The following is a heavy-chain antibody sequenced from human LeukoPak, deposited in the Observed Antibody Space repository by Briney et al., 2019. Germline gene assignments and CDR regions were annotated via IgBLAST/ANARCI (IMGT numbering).Heavy chain of an antibody. CDR1: GFTFSSYS. Sequence: GGSLRLSCAASGFTFSSYSMNWVRQAPGKGLEWFSSISSSSSYIYYADSVKGRFTISRDNAKNSLYLQMNSLRAEDTAVYYCARAPGSGSYFDYMDVWGKGTTVTVSS. V-gene: IGHV3-21*01. D-gene: IGHD3-10*01. CDR2: ISSSSSYI. J-gene: IGHJ6*03. CDR3: ARAPGSGSYFDYMDV.